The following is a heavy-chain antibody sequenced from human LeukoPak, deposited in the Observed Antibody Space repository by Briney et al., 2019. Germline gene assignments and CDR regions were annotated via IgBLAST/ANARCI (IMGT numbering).Heavy chain of an antibody. CDR1: GFTFSSYA. D-gene: IGHD3-10*01. CDR3: ARERSHGRGRSNWYFDL. CDR2: ISGSGDNT. V-gene: IGHV3-23*01. Sequence: GGSLRLSCAASGFTFSSYAMNWVRRAPGKGLEWVSGISGSGDNTYYADSVKGRFTISRDNSKNTLYLQMNSLRAEDTAVYYCARERSHGRGRSNWYFDLWGRGTLVTVSS. J-gene: IGHJ2*01.